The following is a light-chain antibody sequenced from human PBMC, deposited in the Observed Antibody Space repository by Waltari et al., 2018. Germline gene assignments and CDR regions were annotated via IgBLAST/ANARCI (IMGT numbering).Light chain of an antibody. CDR1: SSDVGGYNY. Sequence: QSALTQPASVSGSPGQSITISCTGTSSDVGGYNYVSCYQQHPGKAPKLMIYDVSNRPSGVSNRFSGSKSGNTASLTISGLQAEDEADYYCSSYTSSSPYVVFGGGTKLTVL. J-gene: IGLJ2*01. CDR3: SSYTSSSPYVV. V-gene: IGLV2-14*03. CDR2: DVS.